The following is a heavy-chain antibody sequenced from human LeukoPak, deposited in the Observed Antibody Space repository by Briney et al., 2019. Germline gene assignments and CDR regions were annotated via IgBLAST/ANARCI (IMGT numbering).Heavy chain of an antibody. Sequence: TSETLSLTCTVSGGSISSYYWSWIRQPPGKGLEWIGYIYYGGSTNYNPSLKSRVTISVDTSKNQFSLKLSSVTAADTAVYYCARTSYGDYGATNWFDPWGQGTLVTVSS. CDR3: ARTSYGDYGATNWFDP. J-gene: IGHJ5*02. CDR1: GGSISSYY. D-gene: IGHD4-17*01. V-gene: IGHV4-59*01. CDR2: IYYGGST.